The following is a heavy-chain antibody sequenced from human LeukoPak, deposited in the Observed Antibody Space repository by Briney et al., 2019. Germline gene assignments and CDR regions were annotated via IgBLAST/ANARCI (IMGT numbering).Heavy chain of an antibody. CDR1: GGSFSGYY. J-gene: IGHJ4*02. CDR3: ARVTGYMIEDYFDY. Sequence: PSETLSLTCAVYGGSFSGYYWSWIRQPPGKGLECIGEIHHSGSTNYNPSLKSRVTLSVDTSKNQFSLKLSSVTAADTAVYYCARVTGYMIEDYFDYWGQGTLVTVSS. V-gene: IGHV4-34*01. CDR2: IHHSGST. D-gene: IGHD3-22*01.